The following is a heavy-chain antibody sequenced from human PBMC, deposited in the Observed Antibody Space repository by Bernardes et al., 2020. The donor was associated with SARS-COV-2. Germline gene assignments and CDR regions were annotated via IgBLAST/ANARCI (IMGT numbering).Heavy chain of an antibody. Sequence: ASDKVSCKASGYTFTNHCINWVRQAPGQGLVWLGWNSAYNGDRSYPQKFQGRVTMTRDTSTSTVYMELSSLTSDDTAIYFCARDLLLGRQLVRQASSPLDYWGQGTLVTVSS. D-gene: IGHD6-6*01. V-gene: IGHV1-18*01. CDR2: NSAYNGDR. J-gene: IGHJ4*02. CDR3: ARDLLLGRQLVRQASSPLDY. CDR1: GYTFTNHC.